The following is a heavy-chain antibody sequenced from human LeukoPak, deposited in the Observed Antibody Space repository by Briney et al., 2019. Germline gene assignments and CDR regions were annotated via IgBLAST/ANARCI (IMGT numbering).Heavy chain of an antibody. J-gene: IGHJ4*02. CDR3: ARVGKPDMATIFSPFDY. CDR1: GGSISSRSYY. V-gene: IGHV4-39*07. D-gene: IGHD5-24*01. CDR2: IYYSGST. Sequence: PSETLSLTCTVSGGSISSRSYYWGWIRQSPGKGLEWIGNIYYSGSTYYNPSLKSRVTISVDTPKNQFSLKLSSVTAADTAVYYCARVGKPDMATIFSPFDYWGQGTLVTVSS.